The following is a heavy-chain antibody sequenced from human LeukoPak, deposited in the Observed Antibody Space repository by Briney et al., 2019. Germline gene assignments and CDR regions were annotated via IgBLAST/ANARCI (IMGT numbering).Heavy chain of an antibody. CDR3: ARDGVPGATVLDY. CDR2: ITSRRSST. Sequence: PGGSLRLSCTVSGFTFSTYDMNWVRQAPGKGLEWVSYITSRRSSTYYADSVKGRFTISRDNAKNSVYLQMNSLRAEDTAVYYCARDGVPGATVLDYWGQGTLVTVYS. CDR1: GFTFSTYD. D-gene: IGHD2-2*01. J-gene: IGHJ4*02. V-gene: IGHV3-48*01.